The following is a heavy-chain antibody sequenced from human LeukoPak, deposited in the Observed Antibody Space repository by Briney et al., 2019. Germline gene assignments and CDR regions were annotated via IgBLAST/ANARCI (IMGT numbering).Heavy chain of an antibody. J-gene: IGHJ3*02. CDR1: GGFTFSSHE. D-gene: IGHD3-16*01. V-gene: IGHV3-48*03. Sequence: PGGSLRLSCVASGGFTFSSHEMKWVRQAPGKGLEWVAYISGSGYTIYYADSAKGRFTISRDNTKNSLYLQMNSLRADDTAVYYCARDWGVGIRQNAFDIWGQGTMVTVSS. CDR3: ARDWGVGIRQNAFDI. CDR2: ISGSGYTI.